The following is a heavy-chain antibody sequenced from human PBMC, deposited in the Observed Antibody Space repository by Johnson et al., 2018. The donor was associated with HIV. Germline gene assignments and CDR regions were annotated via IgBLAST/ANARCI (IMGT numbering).Heavy chain of an antibody. D-gene: IGHD3-22*01. CDR2: INWNGGNT. CDR1: GFTFDDYG. J-gene: IGHJ3*01. V-gene: IGHV3-20*04. Sequence: EVQLVESGGGVVRPGGSLRLSCAASGFTFDDYGMSWVRQDPGKGLAWVSGINWNGGNTGYAYSVTGRVTIARDNVKNSLYMQRNSLRAEDTALYYCARQHYYDRSGQGGGLDVWGQGTMVTVSS. CDR3: ARQHYYDRSGQGGGLDV.